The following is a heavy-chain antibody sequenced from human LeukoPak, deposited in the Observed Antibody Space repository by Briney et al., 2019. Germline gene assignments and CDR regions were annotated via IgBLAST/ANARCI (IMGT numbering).Heavy chain of an antibody. D-gene: IGHD6-19*01. CDR2: IYYSGST. V-gene: IGHV4-59*08. Sequence: SETLSLTCTVSGGSISSYYWSWIRQPPGKGLEWIGYIYYSGSTNYNPSLKSRVTISVDTSKNQFSLKLRSVTAADTVVYYCARQSYSSGWSPLYYFDYWGQGTLVTVSS. CDR3: ARQSYSSGWSPLYYFDY. CDR1: GGSISSYY. J-gene: IGHJ4*02.